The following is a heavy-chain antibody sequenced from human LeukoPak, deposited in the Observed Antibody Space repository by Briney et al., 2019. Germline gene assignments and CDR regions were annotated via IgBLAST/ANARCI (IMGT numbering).Heavy chain of an antibody. J-gene: IGHJ4*02. Sequence: GGSLRLSCATSGFIFSSDSMIWVRQAPGKGLEWVSSISSTGAYIYYADSLKGRFTISRDNAKNSLYLQMNSLRADDTAVYYCARGLAAAGTRGPHRGQGTLVTVSS. CDR1: GFIFSSDS. CDR3: ARGLAAAGTRGPH. V-gene: IGHV3-21*01. CDR2: ISSTGAYI. D-gene: IGHD6-13*01.